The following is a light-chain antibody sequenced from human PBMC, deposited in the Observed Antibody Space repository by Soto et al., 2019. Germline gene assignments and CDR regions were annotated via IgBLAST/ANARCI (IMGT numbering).Light chain of an antibody. V-gene: IGKV1-12*01. CDR2: AAS. CDR1: QDVSTW. CDR3: QQANSFPIT. Sequence: DIQMTQSPSSLSASVGDRVTITCRASQDVSTWLAWYQQKPGKAPKLLIYAASSLQSGVPLRFSGSGSGTDFTLTISSLQPEDFATYYCQQANSFPITFGLGTRLEIK. J-gene: IGKJ5*01.